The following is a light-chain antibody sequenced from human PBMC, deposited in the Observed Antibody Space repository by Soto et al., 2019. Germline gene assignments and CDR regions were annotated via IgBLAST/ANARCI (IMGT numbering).Light chain of an antibody. CDR1: QSVLYNSDHKNY. CDR3: QQYYSTPFT. Sequence: DIVMTQSPDSLAVSLGERATINCKSSQSVLYNSDHKNYLAWYQQKPGQPPKLLIYWASARESGVPARFSGSGSGTDFTLTISSLQAEDVAVYYCQQYYSTPFTLGPGTKVDI. CDR2: WAS. J-gene: IGKJ3*01. V-gene: IGKV4-1*01.